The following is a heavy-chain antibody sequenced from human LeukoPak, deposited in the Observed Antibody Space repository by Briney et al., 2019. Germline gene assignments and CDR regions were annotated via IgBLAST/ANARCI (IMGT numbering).Heavy chain of an antibody. Sequence: GESLKISCKGSGYRFTSYWIGWVRQMPGKGLEWMGISYPDDSDTRYSPSFQGQVTISADKSVRTAYLQWSSLKASDTAMYYCARPNITSYYDSRGYDAFDVWGQGTMVTVSS. CDR3: ARPNITSYYDSRGYDAFDV. V-gene: IGHV5-51*01. CDR2: SYPDDSDT. CDR1: GYRFTSYW. J-gene: IGHJ3*01. D-gene: IGHD3-22*01.